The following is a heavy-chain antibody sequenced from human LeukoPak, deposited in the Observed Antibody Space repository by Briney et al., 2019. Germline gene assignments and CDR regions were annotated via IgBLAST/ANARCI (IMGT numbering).Heavy chain of an antibody. CDR1: GFTFSDYA. V-gene: IGHV3-30-3*01. Sequence: GGSLRLSCAASGFTFSDYAMHWVRQAPGKGLEWVTLISYNGVNKYYADSVKGRFTISRDNAKNSLYLQMNSLRAEDTAVYYCARGSTYYDSSGQVPFDYWGQGTLVTVSS. CDR2: ISYNGVNK. CDR3: ARGSTYYDSSGQVPFDY. J-gene: IGHJ4*02. D-gene: IGHD3-22*01.